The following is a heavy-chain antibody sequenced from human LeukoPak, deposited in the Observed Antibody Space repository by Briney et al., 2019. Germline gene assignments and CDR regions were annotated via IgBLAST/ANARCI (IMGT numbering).Heavy chain of an antibody. Sequence: SETLSLTCVVYGGSFSGYYWSWIRQPAGKGLEWIGRIYTSGSTNYNPSLKSRVTMSVDTSKNQFSLKLSSVTAADTAVYYCAREDGAAMVDYWGQGTLVTVSS. CDR1: GGSFSGYY. V-gene: IGHV4-4*07. CDR2: IYTSGST. D-gene: IGHD5-18*01. J-gene: IGHJ4*02. CDR3: AREDGAAMVDY.